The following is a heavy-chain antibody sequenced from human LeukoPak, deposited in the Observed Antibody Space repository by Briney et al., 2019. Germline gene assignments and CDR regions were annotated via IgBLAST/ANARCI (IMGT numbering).Heavy chain of an antibody. D-gene: IGHD6-13*01. J-gene: IGHJ5*02. CDR1: GSSISSYY. Sequence: SETLSLTCTVSGSSISSYYWSWIRQPAGKGLEWIGRIYTSGSTNYNPSLKSRVTMSVDTSKNQFSLKLSSVTAADTAVYYCARLIAAAAYNWFDPWGQGTLVTVSS. V-gene: IGHV4-4*07. CDR3: ARLIAAAAYNWFDP. CDR2: IYTSGST.